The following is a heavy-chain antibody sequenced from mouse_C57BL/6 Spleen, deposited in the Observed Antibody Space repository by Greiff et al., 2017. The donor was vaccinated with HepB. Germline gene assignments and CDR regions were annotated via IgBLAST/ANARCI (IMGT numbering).Heavy chain of an antibody. V-gene: IGHV5-4*01. D-gene: IGHD3-2*02. Sequence: EVQLVESGGGLVKPGGSLKLSCAASGFTFSSYAMSWVRQTPEKRLEWVATISDGGSYTYYPDNVKGRFTISRDNAKNNLYLQMSHLKSEDTAMYYCARDRTAQAEFAYWGQGTLVTVSA. J-gene: IGHJ3*01. CDR2: ISDGGSYT. CDR1: GFTFSSYA. CDR3: ARDRTAQAEFAY.